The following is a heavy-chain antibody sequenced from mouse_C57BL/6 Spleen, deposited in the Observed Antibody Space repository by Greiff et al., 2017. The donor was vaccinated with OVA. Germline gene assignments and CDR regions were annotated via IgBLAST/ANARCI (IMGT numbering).Heavy chain of an antibody. V-gene: IGHV1-53*01. CDR1: GYTFTSYW. Sequence: QVQLQQPGTELVKPGASVKLSCTASGYTFTSYWMHWVKQRPGQGLEWIGNINPSNGGTNYNEKFQRKATLTVDKSSSTAYMQLSSLTSEDSAVYYCARYHGNYGLDYWGQVTTLTVSS. J-gene: IGHJ2*01. CDR2: INPSNGGT. CDR3: ARYHGNYGLDY. D-gene: IGHD2-1*01.